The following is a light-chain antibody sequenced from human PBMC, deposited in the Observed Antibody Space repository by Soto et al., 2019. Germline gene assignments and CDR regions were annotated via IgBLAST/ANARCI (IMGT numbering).Light chain of an antibody. V-gene: IGKV1-39*01. Sequence: DIQMTQSPSSLSASVEDRVIITCRASQSISNHLNWYQQKPGKAPKLLIFAASSLQSGVPSRFSGSRSGPDFTLTISSLQPEDFATYYCLQVSSFPRTFGQGTKVEIK. CDR2: AAS. CDR3: LQVSSFPRT. J-gene: IGKJ1*01. CDR1: QSISNH.